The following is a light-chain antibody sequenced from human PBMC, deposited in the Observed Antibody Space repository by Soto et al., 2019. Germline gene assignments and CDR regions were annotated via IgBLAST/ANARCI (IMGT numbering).Light chain of an antibody. J-gene: IGKJ1*01. CDR3: QQYETFSGT. Sequence: DIQMTQSPSTLSASVGDTVTITCRASQRISGWLAWHQQKPGEAPKLLIYDASALPRGVPSRFSGSGSGTKFTLTIASLQPDDFATYYCQQYETFSGTFGPGTKVDIK. V-gene: IGKV1-5*01. CDR2: DAS. CDR1: QRISGW.